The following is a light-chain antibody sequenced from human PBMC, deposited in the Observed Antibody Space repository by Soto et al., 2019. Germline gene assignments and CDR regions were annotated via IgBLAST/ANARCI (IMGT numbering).Light chain of an antibody. CDR1: QSVSSN. V-gene: IGKV3-15*01. Sequence: EIVMTQSPATLSVSPGERATLSCRASQSVSSNLAWYQQKPGQAPRLLIYGASTRATGIPARFSGSGSGKEFTLTISSLQSEAFAVYYCQQYNNWWTFGQGTKVEIK. CDR2: GAS. CDR3: QQYNNWWT. J-gene: IGKJ1*01.